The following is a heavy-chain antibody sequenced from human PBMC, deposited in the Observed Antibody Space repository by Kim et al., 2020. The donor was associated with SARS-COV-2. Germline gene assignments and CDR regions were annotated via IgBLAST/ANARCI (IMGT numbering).Heavy chain of an antibody. J-gene: IGHJ4*02. V-gene: IGHV3-9*01. CDR1: GFTFGDYA. Sequence: GGSLRLSCAASGFTFGDYAMHWVRQVPGKGLEWVSGISWNSDYIGYGDSVKGRFTISRDNAKNSLYLQMNSLRPEDTALYYCVKDISGSYYSASFDSWGRGNLVTVSS. CDR3: VKDISGSYYSASFDS. D-gene: IGHD1-26*01. CDR2: ISWNSDYI.